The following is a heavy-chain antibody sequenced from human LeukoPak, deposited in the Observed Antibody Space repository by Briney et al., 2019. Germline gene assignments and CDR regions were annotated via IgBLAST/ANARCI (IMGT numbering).Heavy chain of an antibody. D-gene: IGHD3-10*01. CDR2: ISAYNGNT. V-gene: IGHV1-18*01. J-gene: IGHJ3*02. CDR1: GYTFTSYG. Sequence: GASVKVSCKASGYTFTSYGISWVRQAPGQGLEWMGWISAYNGNTNYAQKVEGRVTMTTDTPTSTAYMELRSLRSDDTAVYYCAGDHYYGSGSYYLRAAFDIWGQGTMVTVSS. CDR3: AGDHYYGSGSYYLRAAFDI.